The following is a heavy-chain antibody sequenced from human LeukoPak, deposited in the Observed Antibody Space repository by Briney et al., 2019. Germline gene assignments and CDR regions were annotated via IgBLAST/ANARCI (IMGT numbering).Heavy chain of an antibody. CDR1: GFTFSTFG. CDR2: ISHSSTYI. Sequence: GGSLRLSCAASGFTFSTFGFNWVRQAPGTGLEWVSSISHSSTYISYADSVKGRFTISRDNARNSLFLQMNSLRAEDTAVYYCARGYYYDSSVAYWGQGTLVTVSS. J-gene: IGHJ4*02. D-gene: IGHD3-22*01. V-gene: IGHV3-21*01. CDR3: ARGYYYDSSVAY.